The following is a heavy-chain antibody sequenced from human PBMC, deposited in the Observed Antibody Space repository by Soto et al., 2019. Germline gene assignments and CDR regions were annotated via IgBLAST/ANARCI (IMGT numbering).Heavy chain of an antibody. CDR1: GYTFTSYG. D-gene: IGHD2-2*01. CDR3: ARDWGIVVVPAGTPITWFDP. J-gene: IGHJ5*02. V-gene: IGHV1-18*04. Sequence: QVQLVQSGAEVKKPGASVKVSCKASGYTFTSYGISWVRQAPGQGLERMGWISAYNGNTNYAQKRQCRVTMTTDTATGTDYMELRSLRSDDTAVYYCARDWGIVVVPAGTPITWFDPWGQGALVTVSS. CDR2: ISAYNGNT.